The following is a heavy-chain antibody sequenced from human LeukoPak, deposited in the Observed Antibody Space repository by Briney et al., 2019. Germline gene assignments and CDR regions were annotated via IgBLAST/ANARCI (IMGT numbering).Heavy chain of an antibody. CDR3: ARVGYSYGTFDY. D-gene: IGHD5-18*01. V-gene: IGHV1-69*01. Sequence: ASAMVSCKASGGTFSSYAISWVRQAPGQGLEWMGGIIPIFGTANYAQKFQGRVTITADESTSTAYMELSSLRSEDPAVYYCARVGYSYGTFDYWGQGTLVTVSS. CDR1: GGTFSSYA. J-gene: IGHJ4*02. CDR2: IIPIFGTA.